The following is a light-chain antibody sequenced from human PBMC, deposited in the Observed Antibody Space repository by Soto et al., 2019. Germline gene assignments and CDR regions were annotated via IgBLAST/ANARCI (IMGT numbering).Light chain of an antibody. V-gene: IGLV1-40*01. CDR3: QSYDSSLSGWV. CDR2: GNS. Sequence: QSVLTQPPSVSGAPGQRVTISCTGSSSNIGAGYDVHWYQQLPGTAPKLLIYGNSNRPSGVPDLYSVSKSGTSASLAITGLQAEDEADYYCQSYDSSLSGWVFGGGTKLTVL. CDR1: SSNIGAGYD. J-gene: IGLJ3*02.